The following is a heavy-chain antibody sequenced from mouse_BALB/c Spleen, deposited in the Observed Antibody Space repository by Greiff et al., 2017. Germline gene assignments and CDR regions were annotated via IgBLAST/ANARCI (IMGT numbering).Heavy chain of an antibody. D-gene: IGHD1-1*01. CDR1: GYTFSSYW. CDR3: ARSLYYYGSSPFDY. V-gene: IGHV1-9*01. CDR2: ILPGSGST. J-gene: IGHJ2*01. Sequence: VQLQQSGAELMKPGASVKISCKATGYTFSSYWIEWVKQRPGHGLEWIGEILPGSGSTNYNEKFKGKATFTADTSSNTAYMQLSSLTSEDSAVYYCARSLYYYGSSPFDYWGQGTTLTVSS.